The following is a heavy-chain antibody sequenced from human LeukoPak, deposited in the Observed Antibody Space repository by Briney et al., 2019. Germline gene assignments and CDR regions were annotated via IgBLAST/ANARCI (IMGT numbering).Heavy chain of an antibody. V-gene: IGHV1-2*06. D-gene: IGHD5-18*01. CDR3: ARDRLGDTYGYGDY. CDR2: INVNDGDT. J-gene: IGHJ4*02. Sequence: ASVKVSCKASGYTFSDYYIHWVRQAPGQGPEWMGRINVNDGDTKFAQKFQGRITMTRDTSIRTTYMELRGLKTDDTAVYYCARDRLGDTYGYGDYWGRGTLVSVSS. CDR1: GYTFSDYY.